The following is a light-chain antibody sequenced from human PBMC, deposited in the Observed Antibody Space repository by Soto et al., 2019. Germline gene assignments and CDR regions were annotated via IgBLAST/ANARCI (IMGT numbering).Light chain of an antibody. CDR2: DSN. V-gene: IGLV1-51*01. CDR1: SSNIGNNY. CDR3: GTWDSRLSAGV. Sequence: QSVLTQPPSVSAAPGQKVTISCSGSSSNIGNNYVSWYQQLPGTAPKLLIYDSNKRPSGIPDRFSGSKSGTSATLGITGLQTGDEADYYCGTWDSRLSAGVIGGGTKVTVL. J-gene: IGLJ3*02.